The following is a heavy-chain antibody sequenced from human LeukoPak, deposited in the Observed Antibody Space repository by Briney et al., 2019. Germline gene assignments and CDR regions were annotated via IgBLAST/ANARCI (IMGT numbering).Heavy chain of an antibody. CDR3: ARAWVYYYGPGSYYMDV. J-gene: IGHJ6*03. Sequence: ASVKVSCKASGYTFTSYDINWVRQATGQGLEWMGWMNPNSGNTGYAQKFQGRVTITRNTSISTAYMELSSLRSEDTSVYYCARAWVYYYGPGSYYMDVWGKGTTVTVSS. CDR1: GYTFTSYD. V-gene: IGHV1-8*03. D-gene: IGHD3-10*01. CDR2: MNPNSGNT.